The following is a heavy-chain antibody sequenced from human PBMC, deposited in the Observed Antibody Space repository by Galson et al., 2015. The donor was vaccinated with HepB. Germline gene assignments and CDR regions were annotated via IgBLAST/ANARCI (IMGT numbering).Heavy chain of an antibody. CDR2: IYHSGST. D-gene: IGHD6-13*01. CDR1: GGSIRSSNW. CDR3: ARGVAAAGTDWFDP. Sequence: LTCAVSGGSIRSSNWWSWVRQPPGKGLEWIGEIYHSGSTNYNPSLKSRVTISVDKSKNQFSLKLSSVTAADTAVYYCARGVAAAGTDWFDPWGQGTLVTVSS. V-gene: IGHV4-4*02. J-gene: IGHJ5*02.